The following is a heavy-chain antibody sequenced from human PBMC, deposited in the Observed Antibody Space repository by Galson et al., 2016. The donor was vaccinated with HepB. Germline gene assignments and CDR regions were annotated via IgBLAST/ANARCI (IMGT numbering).Heavy chain of an antibody. CDR3: ARFIASPWNDYYYYGMDV. CDR1: GFIFRSYA. J-gene: IGHJ6*04. Sequence: SLRLSCADSGFIFRSYAMNWVRQAPGKGLEWLAVISNDGSNKYFADSVKGRFTISRDNSKNTLYLQMNSLRAEDTAVYYCARFIASPWNDYYYYGMDVWGKGTTFTVSS. V-gene: IGHV3-30-3*01. D-gene: IGHD1-1*01. CDR2: ISNDGSNK.